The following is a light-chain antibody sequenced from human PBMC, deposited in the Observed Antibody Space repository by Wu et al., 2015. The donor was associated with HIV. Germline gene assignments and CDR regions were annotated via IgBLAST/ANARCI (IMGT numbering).Light chain of an antibody. J-gene: IGKJ1*01. Sequence: IVLTQSPATLSLSPGDRATLSCRASQNVKRYLAWYQQKRGQPPRLLIYDASTRAAGIPARFSGSGSGTDFTLTITSLETDDFAVYYCQQWGDRPRTFGPGTRVDFK. CDR3: QQWGDRPRT. CDR2: DAS. CDR1: QNVKRY. V-gene: IGKV3-11*01.